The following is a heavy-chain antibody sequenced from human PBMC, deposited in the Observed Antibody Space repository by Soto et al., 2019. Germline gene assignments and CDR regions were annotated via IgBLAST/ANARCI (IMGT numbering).Heavy chain of an antibody. J-gene: IGHJ6*01. CDR1: GFSFSFYG. Sequence: QMQLVESGGGVVQPGGSLRLSCGSSGFSFSFYGIHWVRQAPGKGLERGAFIWYAGTSKFYADSVKDRFTISRDNSKTTLCLEMNSLRAEDTAVYYCARDGTTQRFMDKNYYHNSAGMDAWGQGATVLVSP. CDR3: ARDGTTQRFMDKNYYHNSAGMDA. CDR2: IWYAGTSK. V-gene: IGHV3-33*01. D-gene: IGHD3-3*01.